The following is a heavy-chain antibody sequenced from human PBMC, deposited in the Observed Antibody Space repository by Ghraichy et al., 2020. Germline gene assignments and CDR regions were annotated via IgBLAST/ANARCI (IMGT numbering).Heavy chain of an antibody. CDR2: IDTDGSGT. D-gene: IGHD6-6*01. CDR1: GFVFSYDW. CDR3: VRDRPGDHFYIDV. J-gene: IGHJ6*03. V-gene: IGHV3-74*01. Sequence: GSLRLSCATSGFVFSYDWMHWVRQAPGEGLVWVSRIDTDGSGTTYADSVKGRFTISRDNAKNMLYLQMNSLKPEDTAVYYCVRDRPGDHFYIDVWGEGTTVTVSS.